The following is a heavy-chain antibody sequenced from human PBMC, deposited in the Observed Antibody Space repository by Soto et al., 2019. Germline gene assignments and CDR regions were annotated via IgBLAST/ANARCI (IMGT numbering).Heavy chain of an antibody. CDR3: ATAPYELLYYGMDV. CDR2: IYPGDSDT. Sequence: KLSLTGSGYSFTSYWIGWVRQMPGKGLEWMGIIYPGDSDTRYSPSFQGQVTISADKSVSTAYLQWRSLKASDTAKYYCATAPYELLYYGMDVWGQGTTVTVSS. D-gene: IGHD3-22*01. CDR1: GYSFTSYW. V-gene: IGHV5-51*01. J-gene: IGHJ6*02.